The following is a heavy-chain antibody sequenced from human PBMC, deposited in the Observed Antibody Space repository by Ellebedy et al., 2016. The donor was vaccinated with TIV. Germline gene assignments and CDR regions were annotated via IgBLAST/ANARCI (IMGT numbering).Heavy chain of an antibody. Sequence: ESLKISCAASGFPVDSYCMTWVRQAPGKGLEWLSSISSVSSTIYYADSVKGRFTISRDNAKNSLYLQMNSLRAEDTAVYYCARAYDYVWGSYRYTGYYDYWGRGTVVTVSS. J-gene: IGHJ4*02. CDR1: GFPVDSYC. V-gene: IGHV3-48*04. CDR2: ISSVSSTI. CDR3: ARAYDYVWGSYRYTGYYDY. D-gene: IGHD3-16*02.